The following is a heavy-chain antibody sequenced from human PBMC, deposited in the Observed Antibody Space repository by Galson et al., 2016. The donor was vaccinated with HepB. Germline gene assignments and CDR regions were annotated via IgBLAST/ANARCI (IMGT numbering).Heavy chain of an antibody. CDR3: AREGLGYCSGSTCYPDS. CDR1: GYTFSGYY. D-gene: IGHD2-15*01. V-gene: IGHV1-2*04. J-gene: IGHJ4*02. CDR2: INPNSGET. Sequence: SVKVSCKASGYTFSGYYMHWVRQAPGQGLEWMGWINPNSGETNYAQKFQDSVTMTRDTSVSTVYMELRSDDPAVYYCAREGLGYCSGSTCYPDSWGQGTLVSVSS.